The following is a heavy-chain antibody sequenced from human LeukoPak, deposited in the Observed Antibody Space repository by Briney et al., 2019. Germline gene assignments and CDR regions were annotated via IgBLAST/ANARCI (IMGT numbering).Heavy chain of an antibody. D-gene: IGHD4-11*01. J-gene: IGHJ4*02. V-gene: IGHV4-34*01. CDR3: ARARGPTVLYYFDY. CDR1: GGSFSDYH. CDR2: ISHSGST. Sequence: PSETLSLTCTVYGGSFSDYHWSWIRQPSGEGLEWIGEISHSGSTNYNPSLMGRVTMSVDTSKNQFSLKLSSVSAADTAVYYCARARGPTVLYYFDYWGQGALVTVSS.